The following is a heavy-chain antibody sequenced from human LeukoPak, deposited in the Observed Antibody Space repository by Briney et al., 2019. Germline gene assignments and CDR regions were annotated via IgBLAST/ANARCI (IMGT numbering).Heavy chain of an antibody. D-gene: IGHD5-18*01. J-gene: IGHJ4*02. V-gene: IGHV4-59*08. CDR2: IYYSGST. CDR3: ASGYTAMVFDY. Sequence: SETLSLTCTVSGGSISSYYWSWIRQPPGKGLEWIGYIYYSGSTNYIPSLKSRVTISVDTSKNQFSLKLSSVTAADTAVYYCASGYTAMVFDYWGQGTLVTVSS. CDR1: GGSISSYY.